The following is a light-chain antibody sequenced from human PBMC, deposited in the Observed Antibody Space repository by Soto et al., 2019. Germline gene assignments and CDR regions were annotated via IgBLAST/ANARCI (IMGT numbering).Light chain of an antibody. CDR3: QQFNSYHLT. CDR2: AAS. V-gene: IGKV1-9*01. CDR1: QASRSY. J-gene: IGKJ4*01. Sequence: DIQLTQSPSFLSASVGDRVTITCRASQASRSYLAWYQQKPGKAPKLLIYAASALQSGVPSRFSGSGSGTEFTHAISSLQPEDSATYYCQQFNSYHLTCGGGTKVEIK.